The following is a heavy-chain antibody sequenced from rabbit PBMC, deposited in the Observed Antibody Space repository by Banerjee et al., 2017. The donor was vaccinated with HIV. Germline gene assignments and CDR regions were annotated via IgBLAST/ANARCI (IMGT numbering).Heavy chain of an antibody. CDR2: IYNGDGNT. CDR3: ARDGTGYGGLNL. J-gene: IGHJ4*01. D-gene: IGHD1-1*01. V-gene: IGHV1S40*01. CDR1: GIDFSSYYY. Sequence: QSLEESGGDLVKPGASLTLTCTASGIDFSSYYYMCWVRQAPGKGPEWIACIYNGDGNTYYASWAKGRFTISKTSSTTVTLQMTSLTAADTATYFCARDGTGYGGLNLWGPGTLVTVS.